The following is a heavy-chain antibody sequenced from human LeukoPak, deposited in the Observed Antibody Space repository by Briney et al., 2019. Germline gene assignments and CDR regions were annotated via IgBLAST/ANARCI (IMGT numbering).Heavy chain of an antibody. CDR3: ARNGGYSPLDY. CDR2: ITNDGSST. D-gene: IGHD5-18*01. V-gene: IGHV3-74*01. CDR1: GLTFSSHW. J-gene: IGHJ4*02. Sequence: GGSLRLSCAASGLTFSSHWMHWVRQAPGKGLVWVSRITNDGSSTTYADSVKGRFAISRDNAKNSLYLQMNSLTDEDTAVYYCARNGGYSPLDYWGQGTLVTVSS.